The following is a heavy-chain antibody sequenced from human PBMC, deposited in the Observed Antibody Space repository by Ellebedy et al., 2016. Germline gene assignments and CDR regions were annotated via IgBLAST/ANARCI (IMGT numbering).Heavy chain of an antibody. D-gene: IGHD4-17*01. CDR2: IYYSGST. V-gene: IGHV4-61*08. J-gene: IGHJ2*01. Sequence: SETLSLTCTVSGGSISSGGYYWSWIRQHPGKGLEWIGYIYYSGSTNYNPSLKSRVTISVDRSKNQFSLKLSSVTAADTAVYYCARAGVNDYGDIHTDWYFDLWGRGTLVTVSS. CDR3: ARAGVNDYGDIHTDWYFDL. CDR1: GGSISSGGYY.